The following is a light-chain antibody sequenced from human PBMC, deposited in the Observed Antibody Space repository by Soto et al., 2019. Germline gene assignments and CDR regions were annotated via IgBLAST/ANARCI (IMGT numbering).Light chain of an antibody. CDR1: ENVGTN. V-gene: IGKV3D-15*01. J-gene: IGKJ4*01. Sequence: ILMTQSPATLSVSPGDEVTLSCRASENVGTNLAWYQQKPGQAPRLLIYGSSTRDTGIPATFSGSGSGTEFTLTISCLQSEEFAIYYCQQYNNWGLSFGGGTKVEIK. CDR2: GSS. CDR3: QQYNNWGLS.